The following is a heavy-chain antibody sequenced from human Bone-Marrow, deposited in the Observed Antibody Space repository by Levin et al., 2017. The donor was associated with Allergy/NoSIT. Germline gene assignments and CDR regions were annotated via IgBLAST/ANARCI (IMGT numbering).Heavy chain of an antibody. Sequence: LSLTCAASGFSFSTYSLNWVRQAPGKGLEWISYISYSSSTIHYADSVKGRFTISRDNAKSSLSLQMSSLRDEDTALYYCVRVATPGGSNQIFEYWGQGTLVTVSS. CDR1: GFSFSTYS. V-gene: IGHV3-48*02. J-gene: IGHJ4*02. D-gene: IGHD3-10*01. CDR2: ISYSSSTI. CDR3: VRVATPGGSNQIFEY.